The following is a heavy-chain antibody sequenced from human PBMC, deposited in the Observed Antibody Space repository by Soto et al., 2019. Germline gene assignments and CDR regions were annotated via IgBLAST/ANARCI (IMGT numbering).Heavy chain of an antibody. V-gene: IGHV4-30-4*01. CDR1: GGSISSGDYY. J-gene: IGHJ2*01. CDR3: ARNNYDFWSGQNSVDHWYFDL. D-gene: IGHD3-3*01. CDR2: IYYSGST. Sequence: QVQLQESGPGLVKPSQTLSLTCTVSGGSISSGDYYWSWIRQPPGKGLEWIGYIYYSGSTYYNPSLKSRVTISVDTSKNQFSLKLSSVTAADTAVYYCARNNYDFWSGQNSVDHWYFDLWGRGTLVTVSS.